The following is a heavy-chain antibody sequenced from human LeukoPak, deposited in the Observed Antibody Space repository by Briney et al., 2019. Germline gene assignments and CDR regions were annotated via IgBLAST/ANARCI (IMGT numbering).Heavy chain of an antibody. V-gene: IGHV3-11*05. J-gene: IGHJ1*01. CDR2: IRSYSSYI. CDR3: AKEIYGDSTGGRFQY. Sequence: LSLTCAVYGGSFSGYYWSWIRQPPGKGLEWVSSIRSYSSYIYYADSVTGRFTISRDNSKNTLYLQMNSLRAEDTAVYYCAKEIYGDSTGGRFQYWGQGTLVTVSS. D-gene: IGHD4-17*01. CDR1: GGSFSGYY.